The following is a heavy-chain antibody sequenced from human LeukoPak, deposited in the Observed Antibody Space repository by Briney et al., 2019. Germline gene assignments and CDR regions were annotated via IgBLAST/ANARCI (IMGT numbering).Heavy chain of an antibody. Sequence: ASVKVSCKASGYTFTGYYMHWVRQAPGQGLEWMGWINPNSGGTNYAQKFQGRVTMTMDTSISTAYMELSRLRSDDTAVYYCARPQTLRGVIITDYFDPWGQGTLVTVSS. J-gene: IGHJ5*02. CDR1: GYTFTGYY. CDR3: ARPQTLRGVIITDYFDP. D-gene: IGHD3-10*01. CDR2: INPNSGGT. V-gene: IGHV1-2*02.